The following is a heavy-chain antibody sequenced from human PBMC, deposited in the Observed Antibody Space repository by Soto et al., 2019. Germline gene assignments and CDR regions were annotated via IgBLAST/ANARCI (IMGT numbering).Heavy chain of an antibody. J-gene: IGHJ5*01. CDR2: IYKSATT. CDR3: ARGRYCLTGRCFPNWFDS. D-gene: IGHD2-15*01. CDR1: GDSISTVDYF. Sequence: SETLSLTCSVPGDSISTVDYFWAWIRQPPGQALEYIGYIYKSATTYYNPSFESQVAISLDTSKSQFSLNVTSVTAADTAVYFCARGRYCLTGRCFPNWFDSWGQGTLVTVSS. V-gene: IGHV4-30-4*01.